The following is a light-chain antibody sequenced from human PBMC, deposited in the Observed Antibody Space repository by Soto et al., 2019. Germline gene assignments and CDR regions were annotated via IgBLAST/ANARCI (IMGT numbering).Light chain of an antibody. CDR2: TYS. J-gene: IGLJ3*02. V-gene: IGLV1-40*01. CDR3: QSYDSTLSGGV. CDR1: SSNIGAGYD. Sequence: QPVLTQPPSVSGALGQRVTISCTGSSSNIGAGYDVHWYQQLPGTAPKFLIYTYSNRPSGVPDRFSGSKSGTSASLAITGLQAEDEADYYCQSYDSTLSGGVFGGGTKLTVL.